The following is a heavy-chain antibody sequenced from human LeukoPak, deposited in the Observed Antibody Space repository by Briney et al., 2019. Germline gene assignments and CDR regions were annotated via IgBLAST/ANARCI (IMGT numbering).Heavy chain of an antibody. Sequence: SGPTLVNPTQTLTLTCTFSGFSLSTSGVGVGWIRQPQGKALEWLALIYWNDAKRYSPSLKSRLTIPKDTSKNQVVLTMTNMDPVDTATYYCAHSVPATGEYYFDYWGQGTLVTVSS. J-gene: IGHJ4*02. V-gene: IGHV2-5*01. CDR3: AHSVPATGEYYFDY. CDR1: GFSLSTSGVG. D-gene: IGHD6-13*01. CDR2: IYWNDAK.